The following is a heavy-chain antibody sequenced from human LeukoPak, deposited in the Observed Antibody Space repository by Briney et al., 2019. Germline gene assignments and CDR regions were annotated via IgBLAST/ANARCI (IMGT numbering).Heavy chain of an antibody. CDR1: GFTFSSYW. D-gene: IGHD6-13*01. J-gene: IGHJ4*02. V-gene: IGHV3-7*01. Sequence: PGGSLRLSCAASGFTFSSYWMSWVRQAPGKGLEWVANIKQDGSEKYYVDSVKGRFTISRDNAKNSLYLQMNSLRAEDTAVYYCARWGLLSIAAADTYYFDYWGQGTLVTVSP. CDR2: IKQDGSEK. CDR3: ARWGLLSIAAADTYYFDY.